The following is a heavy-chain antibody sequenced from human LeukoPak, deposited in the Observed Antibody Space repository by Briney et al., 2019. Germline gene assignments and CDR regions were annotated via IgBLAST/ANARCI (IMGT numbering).Heavy chain of an antibody. D-gene: IGHD6-19*01. J-gene: IGHJ4*02. V-gene: IGHV4-59*01. CDR1: GGSISSYY. CDR3: AREVSGSGWYLDY. CDR2: IYYSGST. Sequence: SETLSLTCTVSGGSISSYYWSWIRQPPGKGLEWIGYIYYSGSTNYNPSLKSRVTISVDTSKNQFSLKLNSVTAADTAAYYCAREVSGSGWYLDYWGQGNLVTVSS.